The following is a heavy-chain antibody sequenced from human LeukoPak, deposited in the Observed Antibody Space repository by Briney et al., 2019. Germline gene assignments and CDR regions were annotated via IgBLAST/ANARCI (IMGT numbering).Heavy chain of an antibody. Sequence: GGSLRLSCAASGFTFSSYGIHWVRRAPGKGLEWVAVISYDGSNKFYADSVKGRFTISRDNSNNTLYLQMDSLRVEDTAVYYCAKAASNWFDPWGQGTLVTVSS. CDR3: AKAASNWFDP. V-gene: IGHV3-30*18. CDR2: ISYDGSNK. D-gene: IGHD6-25*01. J-gene: IGHJ5*02. CDR1: GFTFSSYG.